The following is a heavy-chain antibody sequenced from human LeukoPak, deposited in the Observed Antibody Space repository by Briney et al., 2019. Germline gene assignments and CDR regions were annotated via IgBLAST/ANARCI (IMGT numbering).Heavy chain of an antibody. CDR1: GFTFTTYA. CDR3: AKDREPDSGWNFDY. V-gene: IGHV3-23*01. J-gene: IGHJ4*02. Sequence: GRSLRLSCAPSGFTFTTYAMNWVRQAPGKGLEWVSAILANGNTYYADSVKGRFTISRDTSKNTLYLQMNSLRVEDTAIYYCAKDREPDSGWNFDYWGQGTLVSVSS. CDR2: ILANGNT. D-gene: IGHD6-19*01.